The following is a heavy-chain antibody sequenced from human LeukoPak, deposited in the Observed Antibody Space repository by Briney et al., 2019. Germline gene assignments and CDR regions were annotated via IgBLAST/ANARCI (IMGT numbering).Heavy chain of an antibody. CDR1: GGSISSSSYY. J-gene: IGHJ4*02. CDR2: IYYSGST. Sequence: SETLSLTCTVSGGSISSSSYYWGWIRQPPGKGLEWIGSIYYSGSTCYNPSLKSRVTISVDTSKNQFSLKLSSVTAADTAVYYCAREPGAEVDYWGQGTLVTVSS. CDR3: AREPGAEVDY. V-gene: IGHV4-39*07.